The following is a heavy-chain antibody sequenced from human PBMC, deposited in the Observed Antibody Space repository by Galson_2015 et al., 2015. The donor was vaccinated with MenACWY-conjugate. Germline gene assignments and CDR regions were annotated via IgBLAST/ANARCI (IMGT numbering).Heavy chain of an antibody. Sequence: SVKVSCKASGFTFTSSAVQWVRQARGQRLEWIGWIVVGSGNTNYAQKFQERVTITRDMSTSTAYMELSSLRSEDTAVYYCAADPGFSGYGRLYYYGMDVWGQGTTVTVSS. V-gene: IGHV1-58*01. D-gene: IGHD3-22*01. J-gene: IGHJ6*02. CDR2: IVVGSGNT. CDR1: GFTFTSSA. CDR3: AADPGFSGYGRLYYYGMDV.